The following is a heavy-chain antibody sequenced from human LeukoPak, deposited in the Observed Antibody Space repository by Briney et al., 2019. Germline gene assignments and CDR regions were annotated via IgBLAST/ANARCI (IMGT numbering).Heavy chain of an antibody. CDR1: GYSFTSYW. Sequence: GESLKISCKGSGYSFTSYWIGWGRQMPGKGLGWRGIIYPGDSDTRYSPSFQGQVTISADKSISTAYLQWSSLKASDTAMYYCAISCSSTSCYDYGMDVWGQGTTVTVSS. CDR2: IYPGDSDT. J-gene: IGHJ6*02. D-gene: IGHD2-2*01. V-gene: IGHV5-51*01. CDR3: AISCSSTSCYDYGMDV.